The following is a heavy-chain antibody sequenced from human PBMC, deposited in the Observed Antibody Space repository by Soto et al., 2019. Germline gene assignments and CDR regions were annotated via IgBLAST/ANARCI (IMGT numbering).Heavy chain of an antibody. J-gene: IGHJ5*02. CDR1: GGSISSYY. V-gene: IGHV4-59*01. CDR3: GRTYYDILTGIPHWFDP. D-gene: IGHD3-9*01. Sequence: SETLSLTCTVSGGSISSYYWSWIRQPPGKGLEWIGYIYYSGSTNYNPSLKSRVTISVDTSKNQFSLKLSSVTAADTAVYYCGRTYYDILTGIPHWFDPWGQGTLVTVSS. CDR2: IYYSGST.